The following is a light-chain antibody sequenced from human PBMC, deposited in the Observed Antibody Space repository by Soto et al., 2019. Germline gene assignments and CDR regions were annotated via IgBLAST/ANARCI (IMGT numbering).Light chain of an antibody. V-gene: IGKV1-5*03. Sequence: DIQMTQSPSTLSGSVGDRVTITCRASQTISSWLAWYQQKPGKAPKLLLYKASTLKSGVPSRFSGSGSGTEFTLTISSLQPDDFATYYCQRDNSYSEAFGQGTKVELK. CDR3: QRDNSYSEA. J-gene: IGKJ1*01. CDR1: QTISSW. CDR2: KAS.